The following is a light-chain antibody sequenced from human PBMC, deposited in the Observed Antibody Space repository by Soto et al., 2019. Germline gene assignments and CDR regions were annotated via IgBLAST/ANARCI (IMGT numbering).Light chain of an antibody. V-gene: IGKV1-5*01. J-gene: IGKJ1*01. CDR2: DAS. Sequence: DIQITQSPSTLSASVGDRVTITCRASQSISSRLAWYHQKPGKAPKFLVYDASNLESGVPSRFSGSGSGTEFTLTISSLQPDDFATYYCQQYNSYSVTFGQGTKVDI. CDR3: QQYNSYSVT. CDR1: QSISSR.